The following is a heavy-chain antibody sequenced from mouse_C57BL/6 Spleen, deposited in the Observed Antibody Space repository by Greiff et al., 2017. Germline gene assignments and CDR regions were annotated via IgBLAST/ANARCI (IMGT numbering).Heavy chain of an antibody. CDR3: AGANWDYFDD. CDR1: GYAFSSYW. J-gene: IGHJ2*01. V-gene: IGHV1-80*01. Sequence: QVQLKQSGAELVKPGASVKISCKASGYAFSSYWLNWVKQRPGKGLEWIGQIYPGDGDTNYNGKFKGKATLTADKSSSTAYMQLSSLTSEDSAVYFCAGANWDYFDDWGQGTTLTVSS. CDR2: IYPGDGDT. D-gene: IGHD4-1*01.